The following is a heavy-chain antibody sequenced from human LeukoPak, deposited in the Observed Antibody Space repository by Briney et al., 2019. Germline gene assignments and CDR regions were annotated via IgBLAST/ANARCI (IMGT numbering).Heavy chain of an antibody. CDR3: AKGPLSHFDY. Sequence: GGSLRLSCAASGFTFSSYAMNWVRQAPGKGLEWVSAINGNGGSTYYAVSVKGRFTISRDNSKNTLYLQMNSLRAEDTAVYYCAKGPLSHFDYWGQGTLVTVSS. V-gene: IGHV3-23*01. J-gene: IGHJ4*02. CDR2: INGNGGST. CDR1: GFTFSSYA. D-gene: IGHD2/OR15-2a*01.